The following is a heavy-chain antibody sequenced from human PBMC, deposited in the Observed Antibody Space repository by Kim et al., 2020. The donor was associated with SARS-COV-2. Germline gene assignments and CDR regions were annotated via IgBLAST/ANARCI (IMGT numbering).Heavy chain of an antibody. Sequence: SLKSRVTISVDTSKNQFSLKLSSVTAADTAVYYCARSPITMIVVVTHFDSWGQGTMVTVSS. J-gene: IGHJ3*02. CDR3: ARSPITMIVVVTHFDS. V-gene: IGHV4-31*02. D-gene: IGHD3-22*01.